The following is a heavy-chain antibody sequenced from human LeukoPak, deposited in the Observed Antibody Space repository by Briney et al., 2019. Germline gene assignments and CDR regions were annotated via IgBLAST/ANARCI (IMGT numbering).Heavy chain of an antibody. CDR2: ITSSRSYI. CDR3: AIGQWPDL. CDR1: GFTFSTYT. V-gene: IGHV3-21*01. Sequence: GGSLRLSCAASGFTFSTYTMNWVRQAPGKGLEWVSSITSSRSYIAFSDSVKHRLPISGDNAKDSLYLQMISLRAEETAVYYCAIGQWPDLGGRGTRLIVST. D-gene: IGHD6-19*01. J-gene: IGHJ4*02.